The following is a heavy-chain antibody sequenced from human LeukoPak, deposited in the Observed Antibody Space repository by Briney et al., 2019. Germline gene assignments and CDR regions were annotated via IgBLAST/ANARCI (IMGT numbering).Heavy chain of an antibody. CDR1: GFTFSSYG. J-gene: IGHJ4*02. CDR2: ISSSSSTI. V-gene: IGHV3-48*02. D-gene: IGHD3-9*01. CDR3: AREPYYDILTGYYSGGDY. Sequence: GRSLRLSCAASGFTFSSYGMHWVRQAPGKGLEWVSYISSSSSTIYYADSVKGRFTISRDNAKNSLYLQMNSLRDEDTAVYYCAREPYYDILTGYYSGGDYWGQGTLVTVSS.